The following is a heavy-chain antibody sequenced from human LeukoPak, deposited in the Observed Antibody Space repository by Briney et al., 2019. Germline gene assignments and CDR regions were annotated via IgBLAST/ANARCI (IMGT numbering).Heavy chain of an antibody. Sequence: GGPLGLSCAASGFNFSGYYMSWMRPAPAKGLEWVSYISSSVSAISYSDPVQGRCTISRVNAKNSLYLQMNSLRAEDTAVYYCARDMAAADNESDYYYYGMDVWGQGTTVTVSS. J-gene: IGHJ6*02. D-gene: IGHD6-13*01. CDR1: GFNFSGYY. CDR2: ISSSVSAI. CDR3: ARDMAAADNESDYYYYGMDV. V-gene: IGHV3-11*01.